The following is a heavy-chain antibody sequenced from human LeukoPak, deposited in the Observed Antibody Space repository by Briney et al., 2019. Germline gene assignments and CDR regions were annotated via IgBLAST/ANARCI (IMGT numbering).Heavy chain of an antibody. Sequence: PGGSLRLSCAASGFPFSNYWMTWVRQAPGKGLEWVEWVANIKYDGSEIYYIDSVKGRFTISRDNAKNSLYLQMNSLRAEDTAVYYCARSLWFGDPQAAFDIWGQGTMVTVSS. J-gene: IGHJ3*02. D-gene: IGHD3-10*01. CDR1: GFPFSNYW. CDR3: ARSLWFGDPQAAFDI. CDR2: IKYDGSEI. V-gene: IGHV3-7*01.